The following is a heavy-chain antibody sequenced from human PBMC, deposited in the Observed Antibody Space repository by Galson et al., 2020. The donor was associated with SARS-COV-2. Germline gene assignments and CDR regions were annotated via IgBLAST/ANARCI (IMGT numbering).Heavy chain of an antibody. CDR1: GGSISSSSYY. CDR2: IYYSGST. J-gene: IGHJ6*02. V-gene: IGHV4-39*01. D-gene: IGHD3-9*01. Sequence: TLSLTCTVSGGSISSSSYYWGWIRQPPGKGLEWIGSIYYSGSTYYNPSLKSRVTISVDPSKNQFPLKLSSVTAADTAVYYCARLTRVRYFDYYYYYYGMDVWGQGTTVTVSS. CDR3: ARLTRVRYFDYYYYYYGMDV.